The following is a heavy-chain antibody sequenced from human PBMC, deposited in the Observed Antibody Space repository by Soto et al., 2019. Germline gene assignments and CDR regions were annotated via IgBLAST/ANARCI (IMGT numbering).Heavy chain of an antibody. CDR2: IYYSGST. J-gene: IGHJ5*02. V-gene: IGHV4-30-4*01. D-gene: IGHD5-18*01. CDR3: ARATDVDTAMVTGFDP. Sequence: SETLSLTSTVSGGSISSGDYYWSWIRQPPGKGLEWIGYIYYSGSTYYNPSLKSRVTISVDTSKNQFSLKLSSVTAADTAVYYCARATDVDTAMVTGFDPWGQGTLVTVSS. CDR1: GGSISSGDYY.